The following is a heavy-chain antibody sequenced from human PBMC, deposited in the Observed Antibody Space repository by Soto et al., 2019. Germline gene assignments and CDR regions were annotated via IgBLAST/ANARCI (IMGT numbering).Heavy chain of an antibody. CDR3: ATGGDYGDYYYYYMDV. J-gene: IGHJ6*03. CDR1: GYSFTSYW. Sequence: GESLKISCKGSGYSFTSYWIGWVRQMPGKGLEWMGIIYPGDSDTRYSPSFQGQVTISADKSISTAYLQWSSLKASDTAMYYCATGGDYGDYYYYYMDVWGKGTTVTVSS. V-gene: IGHV5-51*01. D-gene: IGHD4-17*01. CDR2: IYPGDSDT.